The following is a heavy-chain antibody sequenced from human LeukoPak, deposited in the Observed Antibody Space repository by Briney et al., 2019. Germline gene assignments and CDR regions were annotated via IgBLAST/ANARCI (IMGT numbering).Heavy chain of an antibody. J-gene: IGHJ4*02. D-gene: IGHD3-10*01. Sequence: GGSLRLSCEASGFTFSSYGMHWVRQAPGKGLGWVAVISYDGSNKYYADSVKGRFTISRDNSKNTLYLQMNSLRAEDTAVYYCAKDRDNYGSGSTFDYWGQGTLVTVSS. CDR1: GFTFSSYG. CDR3: AKDRDNYGSGSTFDY. V-gene: IGHV3-33*05. CDR2: ISYDGSNK.